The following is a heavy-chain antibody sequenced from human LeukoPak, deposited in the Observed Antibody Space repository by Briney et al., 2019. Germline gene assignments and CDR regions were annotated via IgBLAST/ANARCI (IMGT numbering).Heavy chain of an antibody. CDR2: ISSSSSYI. D-gene: IGHD3-22*01. Sequence: PGGSLRLSCAASGFTFSSYSMNWVRQAPGKGLEWVSSISSSSSYIYYADSVKGRFTISRDNAKNSLYLQMNSLRAEDTAVYYCAKDRFNSGGYYYFDYWGQGTLVTVSS. CDR3: AKDRFNSGGYYYFDY. CDR1: GFTFSSYS. J-gene: IGHJ4*02. V-gene: IGHV3-21*04.